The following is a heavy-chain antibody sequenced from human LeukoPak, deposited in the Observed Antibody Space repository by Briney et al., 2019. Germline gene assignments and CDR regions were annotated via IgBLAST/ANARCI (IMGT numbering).Heavy chain of an antibody. Sequence: SETLSLTCTVSGGSISSSSYYWGWIRQPPEKGLDWIGYTYYSGNTDYNPSLKSRVTISVDTSKNQFSLKVHSVTAADTAVYYCARVAYYSDNSGYYYPLEILDWGQGTLVTVSS. CDR3: ARVAYYSDNSGYYYPLEILD. CDR2: TYYSGNT. D-gene: IGHD3-22*01. V-gene: IGHV4-61*05. J-gene: IGHJ4*02. CDR1: GGSISSSSYY.